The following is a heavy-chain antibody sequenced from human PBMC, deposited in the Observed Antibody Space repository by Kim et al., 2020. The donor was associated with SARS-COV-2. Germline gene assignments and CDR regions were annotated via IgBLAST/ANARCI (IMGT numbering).Heavy chain of an antibody. CDR1: GFTFSSYW. V-gene: IGHV3-74*01. J-gene: IGHJ4*02. Sequence: GGSLRLSCAASGFTFSSYWMHWVRQAPGKGLVWVSQINSDGSDTTYADSVRGRFTISRDNAKNTLYLQMNSLRAEDTAVYYCTGVLDFDYWGQGTLVTVSS. CDR2: INSDGSDT. CDR3: TGVLDFDY. D-gene: IGHD7-27*01.